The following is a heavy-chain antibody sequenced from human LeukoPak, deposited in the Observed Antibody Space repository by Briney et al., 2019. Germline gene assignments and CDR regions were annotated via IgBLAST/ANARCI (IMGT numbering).Heavy chain of an antibody. D-gene: IGHD3-10*01. CDR2: ISSSSSYI. CDR3: VRDRPNYYGPGAYYKRDGDY. CDR1: GFTFSSYS. J-gene: IGHJ4*02. V-gene: IGHV3-21*04. Sequence: PGGSLRLSCAASGFTFSSYSMNWVRQAPGKGLEWVSSISSSSSYIYYADSVKGRFTISRDNAKNSLYLQMNRLRAEDSAIYYCVRDRPNYYGPGAYYKRDGDYWGQGTLVTVSS.